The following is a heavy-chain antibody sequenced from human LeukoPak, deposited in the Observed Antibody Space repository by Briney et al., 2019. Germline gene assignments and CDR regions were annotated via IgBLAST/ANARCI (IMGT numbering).Heavy chain of an antibody. CDR3: ARTKLVYYYGSGTYPPALFDY. D-gene: IGHD3-10*01. CDR1: GDSISNGGSISNGGHY. CDR2: IYHSGNT. J-gene: IGHJ4*02. V-gene: IGHV4-30-2*06. Sequence: SEPLSLTCTVSGDSISNGGSISNGGHYWSWIRQFPGKGLEWIGYIYHSGNTYYNPSLKSRVTISVDRSKNQFSLKLSSVTAADTAVYYCARTKLVYYYGSGTYPPALFDYWGQGTLVTVSS.